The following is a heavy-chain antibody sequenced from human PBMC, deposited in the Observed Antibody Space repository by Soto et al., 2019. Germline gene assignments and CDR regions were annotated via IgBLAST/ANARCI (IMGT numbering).Heavy chain of an antibody. V-gene: IGHV3-74*03. CDR1: KFTFSRYW. Sequence: EVQLVESGGGLVQPGGSLRLSCAASKFTFSRYWMHWVRQTPGKGLMWVSRINTDGSRTTYADSVKGRFTISRDNAKNTVFLDMNSLRAEDTAVYYCARVASGSYDWFDPWGQGTRVTVSS. J-gene: IGHJ5*02. CDR3: ARVASGSYDWFDP. D-gene: IGHD1-26*01. CDR2: INTDGSRT.